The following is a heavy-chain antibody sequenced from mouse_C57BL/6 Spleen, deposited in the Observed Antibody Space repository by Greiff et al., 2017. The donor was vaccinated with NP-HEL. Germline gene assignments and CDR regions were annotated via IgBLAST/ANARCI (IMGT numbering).Heavy chain of an antibody. J-gene: IGHJ2*01. CDR3: SRQSNWDGGRNYFDY. V-gene: IGHV5-6*01. Sequence: EVKVVESGGDLVKPGGSLKLSCAASGFTFSSYGMSWVRQTPDKRLEWVATISSGGSYTYYPDSVKGRFTISRDNAKNTLYLQMSSLKSEDTAMYYCSRQSNWDGGRNYFDYWGQGTTLTVSS. CDR1: GFTFSSYG. D-gene: IGHD4-1*01. CDR2: ISSGGSYT.